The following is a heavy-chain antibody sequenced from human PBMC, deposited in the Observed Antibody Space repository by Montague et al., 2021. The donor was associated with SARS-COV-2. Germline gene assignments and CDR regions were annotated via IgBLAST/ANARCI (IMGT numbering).Heavy chain of an antibody. CDR1: GGSISSGYFY. CDR2: IYPSGNT. V-gene: IGHV4-61*02. CDR3: ASVYTFTYYFDF. J-gene: IGHJ4*02. D-gene: IGHD2/OR15-2a*01. Sequence: TLSLTCTVSGGSISSGYFYWSWIRQPPGKGLEWIGLIYPSGNTNYNPSLKSRVTISVDTSKNQFSLKLTSVTAADTAVYYCASVYTFTYYFDFWGRGTLVTVSS.